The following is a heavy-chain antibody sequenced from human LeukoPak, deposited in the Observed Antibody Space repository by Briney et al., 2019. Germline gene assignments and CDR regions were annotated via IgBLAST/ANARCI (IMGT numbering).Heavy chain of an antibody. D-gene: IGHD6-13*01. V-gene: IGHV3-74*01. CDR2: INSDGSSR. CDR1: GFTVSNNY. Sequence: GGSLRLSCAASGFTVSNNYMSWVRQAPGKGLVWVSRINSDGSSRHYADSVKGRFTISRDNAKNTLYLQMNSLRAEDTAVYYCASASSHRIAAGGDYWGQGTLVTVSS. J-gene: IGHJ4*02. CDR3: ASASSHRIAAGGDY.